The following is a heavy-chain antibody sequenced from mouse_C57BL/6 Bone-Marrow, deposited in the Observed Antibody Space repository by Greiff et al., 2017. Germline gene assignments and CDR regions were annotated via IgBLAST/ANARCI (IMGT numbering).Heavy chain of an antibody. V-gene: IGHV6-3*01. CDR1: GFTFSNYW. CDR2: IRLKSDNYET. Sequence: EVKLVESGGGLVQPGGSLKLSCVASGFTFSNYWMNWVRQSPEKGLEWVAKIRLKSDNYETQYAVTGKGRLAIARDDSKISVYLQMINLRAADTGIYYSTGQVFFDYWGQGTTLTVSS. J-gene: IGHJ2*01. CDR3: TGQVFFDY.